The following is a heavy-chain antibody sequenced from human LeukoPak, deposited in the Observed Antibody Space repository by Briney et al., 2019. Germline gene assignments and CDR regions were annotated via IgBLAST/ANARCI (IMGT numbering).Heavy chain of an antibody. D-gene: IGHD4-17*01. CDR1: GFTFSSNY. Sequence: GGSLRLSCAASGFTFSSNYMSWVRQAPGKGLEGVSVIYSGGSTYYSDSVKGRFTISRDNSKNTLYLQMNSLRAEDTAVYYCARTYGDYRFDYWGQGTLVTVSP. CDR3: ARTYGDYRFDY. CDR2: IYSGGST. J-gene: IGHJ4*02. V-gene: IGHV3-53*01.